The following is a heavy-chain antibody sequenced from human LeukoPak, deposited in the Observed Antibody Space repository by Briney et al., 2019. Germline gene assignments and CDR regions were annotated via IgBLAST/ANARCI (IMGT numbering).Heavy chain of an antibody. V-gene: IGHV3-30*18. CDR2: VASDGRNK. D-gene: IGHD6-19*01. J-gene: IGHJ5*02. CDR1: GFIFSTSD. CDR3: ANILSSGWFDP. Sequence: GGSLRLSCAASGFIFSTSDMHWLRQAPGKGLEWVAHVASDGRNKYYADSVKGRFTISRDNSKNTLYLQMNSLRAEDTAVYYCANILSSGWFDPWGQGTLVTVSS.